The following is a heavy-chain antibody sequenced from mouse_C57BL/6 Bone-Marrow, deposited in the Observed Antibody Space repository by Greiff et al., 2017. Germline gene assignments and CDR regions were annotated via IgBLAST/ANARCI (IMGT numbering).Heavy chain of an antibody. Sequence: EVQLQQSGAELVRPGASVKLSCTASGFNIKDDYMHWVKQRPEQGLEWIGWIDPENGDTEYASKFQGKATIKADTSSNTAYLQLSSLTSEDTAVDYCTTPYYYGNFDYWGQGTTLTVSS. CDR1: GFNIKDDY. J-gene: IGHJ2*01. CDR3: TTPYYYGNFDY. CDR2: IDPENGDT. D-gene: IGHD1-1*01. V-gene: IGHV14-4*01.